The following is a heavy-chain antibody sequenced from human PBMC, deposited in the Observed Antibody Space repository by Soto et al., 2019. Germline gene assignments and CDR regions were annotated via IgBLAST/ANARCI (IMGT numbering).Heavy chain of an antibody. Sequence: SETLSLTCAVYGGSFSGYYWSWIRQPPGKGLEWIGEINHSGSTNYNPSLKSRVTISVDTSKNQFALKLSSVTAADTAVYYCARRAGGYDFWSGYLNEGTFDNWGQGTLVTVSS. CDR3: ARRAGGYDFWSGYLNEGTFDN. CDR2: INHSGST. CDR1: GGSFSGYY. J-gene: IGHJ4*02. D-gene: IGHD3-3*01. V-gene: IGHV4-34*01.